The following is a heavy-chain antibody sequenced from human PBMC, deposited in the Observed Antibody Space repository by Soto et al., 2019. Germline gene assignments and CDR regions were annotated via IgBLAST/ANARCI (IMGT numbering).Heavy chain of an antibody. J-gene: IGHJ4*02. V-gene: IGHV4-34*01. D-gene: IGHD3-22*01. CDR1: GGSFRGYY. CDR2: INHSGRT. CDR3: ARGHDSSGARPGY. Sequence: QVQLQQCGAGLLKPSETLSLTCAVYGGSFRGYYWSWIRQPPGNGLEWIGEINHSGRTSYNPSLRGLGDGSVDPPKNQFSLKLGSVTDAAKAGYCCARGHDSSGARPGYWGQVSLVTVSS.